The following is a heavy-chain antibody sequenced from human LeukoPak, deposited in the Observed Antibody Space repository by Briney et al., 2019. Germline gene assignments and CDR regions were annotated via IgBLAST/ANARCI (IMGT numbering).Heavy chain of an antibody. CDR2: ISSDGSNK. CDR1: EFTFSSYG. J-gene: IGHJ4*02. D-gene: IGHD3-22*01. CDR3: ANENYFDSSAYLYY. Sequence: GGSLRLSCAASEFTFSSYGMHWVRQAPGKGLEWVAVISSDGSNKYYADSVKGRFTISRDNSKNTLYLQMNSLRAEDTAVYYCANENYFDSSAYLYYCGQGALLTVSS. V-gene: IGHV3-30*18.